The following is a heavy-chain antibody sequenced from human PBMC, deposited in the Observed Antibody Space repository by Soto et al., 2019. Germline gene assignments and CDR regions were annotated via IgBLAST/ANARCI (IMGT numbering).Heavy chain of an antibody. V-gene: IGHV3-23*01. Sequence: PGGSLRLSCAGSGFTFGSYAMSWVRQAPGKGLEWVSAITGGGDSTWYADSVKGRVTISRDNSKTTLYLQTNSMRAEDTAFYFCATLEHGSGGVLGFWGRGARVAVCS. D-gene: IGHD3-10*01. J-gene: IGHJ2*01. CDR3: ATLEHGSGGVLGF. CDR2: ITGGGDST. CDR1: GFTFGSYA.